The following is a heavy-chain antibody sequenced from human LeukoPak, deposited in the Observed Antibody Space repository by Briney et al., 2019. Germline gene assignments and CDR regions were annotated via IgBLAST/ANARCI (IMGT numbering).Heavy chain of an antibody. Sequence: GGSLRLSCAASGFTFSSYWMSWVRQAPGKGLEWVANIKQDGSEKYYVDSVKGRFTISRDNAKNSLYLQMNSLRAEDTAVYYCAGYYDSSGYYRNWYFDLWGRGTLVTVSS. V-gene: IGHV3-7*01. CDR2: IKQDGSEK. D-gene: IGHD3-22*01. J-gene: IGHJ2*01. CDR1: GFTFSSYW. CDR3: AGYYDSSGYYRNWYFDL.